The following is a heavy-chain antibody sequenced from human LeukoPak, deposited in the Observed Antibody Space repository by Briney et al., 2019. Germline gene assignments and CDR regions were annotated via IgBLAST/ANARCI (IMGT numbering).Heavy chain of an antibody. V-gene: IGHV1-2*02. CDR3: ASQYFDFWSGYSLSI. J-gene: IGHJ3*02. CDR1: GYTFTDYY. D-gene: IGHD3-3*01. Sequence: ASVKVSCRASGYTFTDYYIHWVRQAPGQGLEWMGWINPNSGSRVYGQKFQGRVTMTRDTSISTAYMELSRLRSDDTAVYYCASQYFDFWSGYSLSIWGQGTMVTVSS. CDR2: INPNSGSR.